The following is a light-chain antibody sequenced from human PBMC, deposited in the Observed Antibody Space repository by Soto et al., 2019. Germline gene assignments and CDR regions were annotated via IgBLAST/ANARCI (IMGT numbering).Light chain of an antibody. CDR1: QGISDY. V-gene: IGKV1-27*01. J-gene: IGKJ1*01. CDR2: AAS. Sequence: DIVLTQSPSSLSASVGDRVTLTCRASQGISDYLAWYQQKPGKVPKLLIYAASTLQSGVPSRFSGSGSGTDFTLTISSLQPEDVATYYCQKYNSAPRTFGQGTKV. CDR3: QKYNSAPRT.